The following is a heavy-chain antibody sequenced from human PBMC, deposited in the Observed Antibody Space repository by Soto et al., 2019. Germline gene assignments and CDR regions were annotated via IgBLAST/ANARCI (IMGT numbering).Heavy chain of an antibody. CDR1: GFTFSRYW. CDR2: IKQDGSEG. Sequence: EVQLVESGGGLVQPGGSLRLSCVDSGFTFSRYWMSWVRQAPVKGLEWVGNIKQDGSEGNYVDSVKGRFTISRDNAKTSIYLQMNSLRAEDTAVYYCARIAASGRGWDVWGQGTTVVVSS. CDR3: ARIAASGRGWDV. D-gene: IGHD6-13*01. J-gene: IGHJ6*02. V-gene: IGHV3-7*01.